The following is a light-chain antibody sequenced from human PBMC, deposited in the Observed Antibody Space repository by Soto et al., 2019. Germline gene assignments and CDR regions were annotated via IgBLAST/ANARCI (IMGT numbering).Light chain of an antibody. J-gene: IGKJ1*01. CDR1: QSVSSY. V-gene: IGKV3-11*01. Sequence: EIVLTQSPATLSLSPGERATLSCRASQSVSSYLAWYQQKPGQAPRLLIYDASNRATGIPARFSGSGSGTDFTLTISSLEPEDFAVYYCQQRSSWPPWTFGQGPKVEIK. CDR2: DAS. CDR3: QQRSSWPPWT.